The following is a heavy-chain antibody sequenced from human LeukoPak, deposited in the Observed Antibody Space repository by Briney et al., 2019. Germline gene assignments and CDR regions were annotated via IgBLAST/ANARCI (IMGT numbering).Heavy chain of an antibody. CDR3: ARASEGFGGLIASLDY. D-gene: IGHD3-16*02. CDR1: GFTFSRYT. V-gene: IGHV3-21*01. CDR2: ISGTTNYI. Sequence: PGGSLRLSCAASGFTFSRYTMNWVRQAPGKGLEWVSSISGTTNYIYYADPLKGRFTISRDNAKNSLFLQVNSLRAEDTAAYYCARASEGFGGLIASLDYWGQGILVTVSS. J-gene: IGHJ4*02.